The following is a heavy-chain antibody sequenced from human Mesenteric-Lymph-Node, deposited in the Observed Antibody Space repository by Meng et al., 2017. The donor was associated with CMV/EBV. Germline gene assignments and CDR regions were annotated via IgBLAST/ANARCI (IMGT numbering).Heavy chain of an antibody. CDR1: GYTFTSYD. CDR2: IIPMVGRA. V-gene: IGHV1-69*10. CDR3: ARAGDITTFGANGLDV. Sequence: SVKVSCKASGYTFTSYDINWVRRATGQGLEWMGGIIPMVGRATYAQKFQGRVTITAHKSSTTSYLELNTLRSDDTAVYYCARAGDITTFGANGLDVWGQGTTVTVSS. J-gene: IGHJ6*02. D-gene: IGHD3-3*01.